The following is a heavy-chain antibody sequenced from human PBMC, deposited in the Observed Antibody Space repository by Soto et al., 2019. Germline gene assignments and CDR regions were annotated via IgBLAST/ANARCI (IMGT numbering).Heavy chain of an antibody. CDR3: VRVAYGDLGG. CDR2: IKSDGSDT. CDR1: GFTFSSYW. J-gene: IGHJ4*02. V-gene: IGHV3-74*01. D-gene: IGHD4-17*01. Sequence: EVQLVESGGGLVQPGGSLRLSCAASGFTFSSYWMHWVRQAPGKGLVWFSRIKSDGSDTSYADSAKGRFTISRDNAKNTMYLQMSSLRAEATAVYYCVRVAYGDLGGWGQGTLVTVYS.